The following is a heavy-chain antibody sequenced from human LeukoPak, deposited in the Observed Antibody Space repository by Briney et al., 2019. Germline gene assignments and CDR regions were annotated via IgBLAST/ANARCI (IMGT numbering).Heavy chain of an antibody. Sequence: SETLSLTCAVYGGSFSGYYWIWIRQPPGKGLEWIGEINHSGSTNYNPSLKSRVTISVDTSKNQFSLKLSSVTAADTAVYYCARGYCSSTSCYRFFDYWGQGTLVTVSS. V-gene: IGHV4-34*01. D-gene: IGHD2-2*01. J-gene: IGHJ4*02. CDR3: ARGYCSSTSCYRFFDY. CDR1: GGSFSGYY. CDR2: INHSGST.